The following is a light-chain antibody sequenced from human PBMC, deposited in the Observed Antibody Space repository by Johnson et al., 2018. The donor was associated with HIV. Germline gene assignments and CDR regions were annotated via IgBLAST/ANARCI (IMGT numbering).Light chain of an antibody. CDR3: GTWDSSLRGYV. V-gene: IGLV1-51*01. CDR1: SSNIGNNY. Sequence: SVLTQPPSVSAAPGQKVTISCSGSSSNIGNNYVSWYQQLPGTAPKLLIYDNNKRPSGIPDRFSGSKSGTSATLGITGLQTGDEADYYCGTWDSSLRGYVFGTGTKGTVL. J-gene: IGLJ1*01. CDR2: DNN.